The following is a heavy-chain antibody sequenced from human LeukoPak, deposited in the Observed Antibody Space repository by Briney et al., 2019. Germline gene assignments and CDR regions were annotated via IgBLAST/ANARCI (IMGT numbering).Heavy chain of an antibody. CDR1: GYSISSGYY. CDR3: ARLKYYYDSSGSRAEYFQH. D-gene: IGHD3-22*01. V-gene: IGHV4-38-2*02. CDR2: IFHTATT. Sequence: PSETLSLTCTVSGYSISSGYYGAWIRQPPGKGLEWIGSIFHTATTYYNPSLRSRVTISVDTSKNQFSLKLSSVTAADTAVYYCARLKYYYDSSGSRAEYFQHWGQGTLVTASS. J-gene: IGHJ1*01.